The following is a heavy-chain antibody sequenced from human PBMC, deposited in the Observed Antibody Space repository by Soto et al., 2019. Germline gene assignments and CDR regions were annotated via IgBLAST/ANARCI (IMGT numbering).Heavy chain of an antibody. CDR2: IYYSGST. CDR1: GGCVSSGSYY. D-gene: IGHD3-9*01. Sequence: ETLSLTCTDSGGCVSSGSYYMSWIRQPPGKGLEWIGYIYYSGSTNYNPSLKSRVTISVDTSKNHFSLKLSSVTAADTAVYYCARGRITRFSDWGQGTLVTVSS. V-gene: IGHV4-61*03. CDR3: ARGRITRFSD. J-gene: IGHJ4*02.